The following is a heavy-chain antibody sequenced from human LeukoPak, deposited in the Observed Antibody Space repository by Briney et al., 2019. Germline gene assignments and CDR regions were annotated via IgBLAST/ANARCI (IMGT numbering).Heavy chain of an antibody. Sequence: GGSLRLSCAASGFTFSSYAMSWVRQAPGKGLEWVSAISGSGGSTYYADSVKGRFTISRDNSKNTLYLQMNSLRAEDTAVYYCAKDMFHVAARPIGWDYWGQGTVVTVSS. CDR3: AKDMFHVAARPIGWDY. J-gene: IGHJ4*02. D-gene: IGHD6-6*01. V-gene: IGHV3-23*01. CDR2: ISGSGGST. CDR1: GFTFSSYA.